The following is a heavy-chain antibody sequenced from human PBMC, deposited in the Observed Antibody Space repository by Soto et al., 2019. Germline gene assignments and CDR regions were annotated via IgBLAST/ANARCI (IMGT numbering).Heavy chain of an antibody. J-gene: IGHJ3*02. CDR2: ISSSSSYI. V-gene: IGHV3-21*01. D-gene: IGHD2-15*01. CDR1: GFTFSSYS. Sequence: GGSLRLSCAASGFTFSSYSMNWVRQAPGKGLEWVSSISSSSSYIYYADSVKGRFTISRDNAKNSLYLQMNSLRAEDTAVYYCAREYCSGGSCYGFDIWGQGTMVTVSS. CDR3: AREYCSGGSCYGFDI.